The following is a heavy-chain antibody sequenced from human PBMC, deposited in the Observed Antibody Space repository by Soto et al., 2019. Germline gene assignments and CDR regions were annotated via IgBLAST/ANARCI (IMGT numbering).Heavy chain of an antibody. Sequence: SETLSLTCAVYGGSFSDYYWSWIRQPPGKGLEWFGQINHSRGSIYNPSLKSRVTISVDTSKNQFSLKLSSVTAADTAVYFCMKGGSPEGTYYYYNGMEVCGQGTTVTVS. CDR2: INHSRGS. CDR3: MKGGSPEGTYYYYNGMEV. D-gene: IGHD6-25*01. V-gene: IGHV4-34*01. J-gene: IGHJ6*01. CDR1: GGSFSDYY.